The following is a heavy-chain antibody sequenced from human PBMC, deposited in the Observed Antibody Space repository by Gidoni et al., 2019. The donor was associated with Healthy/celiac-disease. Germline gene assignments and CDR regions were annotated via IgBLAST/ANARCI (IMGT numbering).Heavy chain of an antibody. D-gene: IGHD5-12*01. V-gene: IGHV4-59*01. CDR3: AREGGGYEPTKTYYYYYGMDV. CDR2: IYYSGST. CDR1: GGSISSFY. J-gene: IGHJ6*02. Sequence: QVQLQGSGPGLVEPSATLSLTCPVSGGSISSFYLSWIRQPPGKGLEWIGYIYYSGSTNYNPSLKSRVTISVDTSKNQFSLKLSSVTAADTAVYYCAREGGGYEPTKTYYYYYGMDVWGQGTTVTVSS.